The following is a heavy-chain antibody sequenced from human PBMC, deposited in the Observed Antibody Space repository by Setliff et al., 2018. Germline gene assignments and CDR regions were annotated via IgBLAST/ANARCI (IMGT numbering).Heavy chain of an antibody. CDR3: ARVVGPAAGWNWLDP. V-gene: IGHV3-64*01. Sequence: SCAASGFTFSRYAMHWVRQAPGKGLEYVSAISSNGGSTYYANSVKGRFTISRDNSKNTLYLQMGSLRAEDMAVYYCARVVGPAAGWNWLDPWGQGTLVTVSS. J-gene: IGHJ5*02. CDR1: GFTFSRYA. D-gene: IGHD6-13*01. CDR2: ISSNGGST.